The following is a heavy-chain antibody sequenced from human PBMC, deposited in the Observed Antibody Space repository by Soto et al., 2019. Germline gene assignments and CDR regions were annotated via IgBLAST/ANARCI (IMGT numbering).Heavy chain of an antibody. J-gene: IGHJ6*03. CDR1: GGSISSYY. D-gene: IGHD3-10*01. CDR3: ASPYRDYYGSGSYYMTAGYYYMDV. V-gene: IGHV4-59*08. CDR2: IYYSGST. Sequence: SETLSLTCTVSGGSISSYYWSWIRQPPGKGLEWIGYIYYSGSTNYNPSLKSRVTISVDTSKNQSSLKLSSVTAADTAVYYCASPYRDYYGSGSYYMTAGYYYMDVWDKGTTVTVSS.